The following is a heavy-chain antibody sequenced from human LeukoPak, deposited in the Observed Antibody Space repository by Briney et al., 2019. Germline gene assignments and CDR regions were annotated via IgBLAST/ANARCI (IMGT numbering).Heavy chain of an antibody. CDR3: AKESYYYGSGSYYVFDY. V-gene: IGHV3-23*01. CDR1: GFTFSSYG. Sequence: SGGSLRLSCAASGFTFSSYGMSWVRQAPGKGLEWVSAISGSGGSTYYADSVKGRFTISRDNSKNTLYLQMNSLRAEDTAVYYCAKESYYYGSGSYYVFDYWGQGTLVTVSS. J-gene: IGHJ4*02. D-gene: IGHD3-10*01. CDR2: ISGSGGST.